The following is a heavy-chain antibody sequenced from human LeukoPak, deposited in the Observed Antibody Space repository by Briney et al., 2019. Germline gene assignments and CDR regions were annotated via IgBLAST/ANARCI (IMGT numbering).Heavy chain of an antibody. V-gene: IGHV5-10-1*01. D-gene: IGHD2-21*02. CDR2: IDPSDSYT. CDR3: ARGGDGDLFDY. J-gene: IGHJ4*02. CDR1: GYTFTSYW. Sequence: GASVKVSCKAAGYTFTSYWISWVRQMPGKGLEWMGRIDPSDSYTNYSPSFQGHVTISADKSISTAYLQWSSLKASDTAMYYCARGGDGDLFDYWGQGTLVTVSS.